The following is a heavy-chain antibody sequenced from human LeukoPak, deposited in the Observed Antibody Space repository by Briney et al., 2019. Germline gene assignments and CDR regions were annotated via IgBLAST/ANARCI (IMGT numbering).Heavy chain of an antibody. CDR2: INPNSGGT. CDR3: ARVPPYYDFWSGYLDGDVFDI. Sequence: ASVKVSCKASGYTFTGYYMHWVRQAPGQGLEWMGWINPNSGGTNYAQKFQGRVTMTRDTSISTAYMELSRLRSDDTAVYYCARVPPYYDFWSGYLDGDVFDIWGQGTMVTVSS. V-gene: IGHV1-2*02. CDR1: GYTFTGYY. J-gene: IGHJ3*02. D-gene: IGHD3-3*01.